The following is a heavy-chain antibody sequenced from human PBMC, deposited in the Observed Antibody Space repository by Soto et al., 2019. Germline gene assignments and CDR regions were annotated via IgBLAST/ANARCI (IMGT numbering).Heavy chain of an antibody. CDR2: IYSGGST. D-gene: IGHD6-13*01. Sequence: EVQLVESGGGLIQPGGSLRLSCAASGFTVSNNYMRWVRQAPGKGLEWVSLIYSGGSTHYADSVKGRFTISRDNSKNTLYPQMNSLRVEDTAVYYCARDPPGIAASGGGGCGHGTLVTVSS. J-gene: IGHJ4*01. CDR3: ARDPPGIAASGGGG. CDR1: GFTVSNNY. V-gene: IGHV3-53*01.